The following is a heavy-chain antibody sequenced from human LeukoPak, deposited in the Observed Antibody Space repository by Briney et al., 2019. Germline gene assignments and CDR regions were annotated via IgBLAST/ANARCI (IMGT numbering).Heavy chain of an antibody. V-gene: IGHV1-69*06. D-gene: IGHD1-26*01. CDR2: IIPIFGTA. CDR3: AREYSGDLKSDAFDI. J-gene: IGHJ3*02. CDR1: GYTFTSYG. Sequence: SVKVSCKASGYTFTSYGISWVRQAPGQGLEWMGGIIPIFGTANYAQKFQGRVTITADKSTSTAYMELSSLRSEDTAVYYCAREYSGDLKSDAFDIWGQGTMVTVSS.